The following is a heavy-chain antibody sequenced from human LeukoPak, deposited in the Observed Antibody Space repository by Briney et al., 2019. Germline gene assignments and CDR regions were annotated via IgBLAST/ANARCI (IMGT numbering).Heavy chain of an antibody. J-gene: IGHJ4*02. CDR2: INPTGGDT. V-gene: IGHV1-46*01. Sequence: AAVNVSCKASGYIFITYYIHWVRQAPGQGLEWMGVINPTGGDTSYAQQFQGRVTMTRDTSTSTVYMDMSSLRFEDTAVYYCVRDLLAGYDYWGQGTLVTVSS. D-gene: IGHD1-26*01. CDR3: VRDLLAGYDY. CDR1: GYIFITYY.